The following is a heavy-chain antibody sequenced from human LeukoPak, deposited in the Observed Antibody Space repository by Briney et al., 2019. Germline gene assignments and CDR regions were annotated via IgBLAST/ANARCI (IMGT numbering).Heavy chain of an antibody. J-gene: IGHJ3*02. CDR3: ARDGWKREDYDYVWGSYSDAFDI. CDR1: GGSISSYY. V-gene: IGHV4-59*01. Sequence: KPSETLSLTCTVSGGSISSYYWSWIRQPPGKGLEWIGYIYYSGSTNYNPSLKSRVTISVDTSKNQFSLKLSSVTAADTAVYYCARDGWKREDYDYVWGSYSDAFDIWGQGTMVTVSS. CDR2: IYYSGST. D-gene: IGHD3-16*01.